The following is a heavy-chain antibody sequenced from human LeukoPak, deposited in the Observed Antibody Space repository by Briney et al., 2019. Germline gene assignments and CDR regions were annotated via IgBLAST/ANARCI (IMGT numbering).Heavy chain of an antibody. CDR2: IYYSGST. J-gene: IGHJ4*02. CDR1: GGSISTSSYY. V-gene: IGHV4-39*07. D-gene: IGHD3-10*01. Sequence: SETLSLTCTVSGGSISTSSYYWGWIRQPPGKGLEWIGNIYYSGSTYYNPSLKSRVTISVDTSKNQFSLKLSSVTAADTAVYYCARAQMVRGVPSLYYFDYWGQGTLVTVSS. CDR3: ARAQMVRGVPSLYYFDY.